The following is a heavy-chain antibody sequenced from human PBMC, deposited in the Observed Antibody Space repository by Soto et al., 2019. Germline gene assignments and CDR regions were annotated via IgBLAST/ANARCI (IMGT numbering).Heavy chain of an antibody. CDR2: ITGGGSNT. D-gene: IGHD4-4*01. J-gene: IGHJ4*02. CDR3: AKDSNKYSSSLRGRYFDY. V-gene: IGHV3-23*01. Sequence: GGSLRLSCAASGFPLSSYVMSWVRQAPGKGLEWVSGITGGGSNTFYADSVKGRFTISRDNSKNTLFLQMNSLGAEDTAVYYCAKDSNKYSSSLRGRYFDYWGQGIGVTVSS. CDR1: GFPLSSYV.